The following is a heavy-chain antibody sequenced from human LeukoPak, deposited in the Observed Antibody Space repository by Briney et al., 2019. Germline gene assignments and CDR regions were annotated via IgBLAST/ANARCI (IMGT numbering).Heavy chain of an antibody. CDR3: IVFGDSNH. D-gene: IGHD4-17*01. Sequence: PGGSLRLSCVASGFTFGKYWMSWVRQAPGKGLEWVANIKLDGSEKNYVDSVKGRFTISRDTSKNTLYLQINSLSVEDTAVYYCIVFGDSNHWGQGTLVTVSS. CDR2: IKLDGSEK. CDR1: GFTFGKYW. V-gene: IGHV3-7*03. J-gene: IGHJ5*02.